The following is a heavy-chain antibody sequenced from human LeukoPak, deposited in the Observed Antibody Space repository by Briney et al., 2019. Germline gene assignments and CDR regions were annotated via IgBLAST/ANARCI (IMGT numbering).Heavy chain of an antibody. D-gene: IGHD4-23*01. CDR1: GLIFSTYA. J-gene: IGHJ4*02. V-gene: IGHV3-7*05. Sequence: PGGSLRLSCSASGLIFSTYAMHWVRQAPGKGLEWVANIDQDGSGKYYVASVMGRFTISRDNAKNSLYLQMNSLRAEDTAVYYCARRYDYGGKGVGYWGQGTLVTVSS. CDR2: IDQDGSGK. CDR3: ARRYDYGGKGVGY.